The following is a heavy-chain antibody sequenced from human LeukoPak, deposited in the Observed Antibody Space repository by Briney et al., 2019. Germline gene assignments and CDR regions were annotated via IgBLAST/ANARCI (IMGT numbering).Heavy chain of an antibody. J-gene: IGHJ6*02. CDR2: INPSNGDT. V-gene: IGHV1-2*06. D-gene: IGHD1-14*01. Sequence: ASVKVSCKASGYTFTASYMQWARQAPGQGLECMGRINPSNGDTEYEQKFQGRVTMTRDTSISTVYMELSRLTSDDTAVYYCARSWYGMDVWGQGTTVTVSS. CDR1: GYTFTASY. CDR3: ARSWYGMDV.